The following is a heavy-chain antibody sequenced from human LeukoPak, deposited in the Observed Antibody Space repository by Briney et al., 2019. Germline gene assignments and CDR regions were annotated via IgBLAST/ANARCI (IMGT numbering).Heavy chain of an antibody. D-gene: IGHD3-22*01. CDR1: GGTFSSYA. V-gene: IGHV1-69*04. CDR3: ATLYYDSSGYYPRYFDL. Sequence: SVKVSCKASGGTFSSYAISWVRQAPGQGLEWMGRIIPILGIANYAQKFQGRVTITADKSTSTAYMELSSLRSEDTAVYYCATLYYDSSGYYPRYFDLWGRGTLVTVSS. CDR2: IIPILGIA. J-gene: IGHJ2*01.